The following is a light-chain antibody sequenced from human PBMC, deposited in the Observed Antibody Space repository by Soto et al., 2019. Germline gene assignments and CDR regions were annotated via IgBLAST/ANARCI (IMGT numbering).Light chain of an antibody. CDR1: QSGSSN. V-gene: IGKV3D-15*01. Sequence: EIVLTQSPATLSVSPGERASLSCRASQSGSSNLAWYQQKPGQAPRLLIYGASSRATGIPDRFSGSGSGTEFTLTIGSLQSEDFTVYYCQQYNKWPLTFGQGTKVDIK. CDR2: GAS. J-gene: IGKJ1*01. CDR3: QQYNKWPLT.